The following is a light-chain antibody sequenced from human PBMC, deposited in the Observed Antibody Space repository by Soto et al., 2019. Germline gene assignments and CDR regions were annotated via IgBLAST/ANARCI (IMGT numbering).Light chain of an antibody. V-gene: IGLV1-44*01. CDR1: SSTIGSNP. Sequence: QSVLTQPPSASGTPGQTVTIFCPGGSSTIGSNPVSWNQQLQGTAPKLLIYSNHHRPSGVPDRFSGAKSGTSASLAMSGLQSEDEADYYCAAWDGSLNGYVFGTGTKLTVL. J-gene: IGLJ1*01. CDR2: SNH. CDR3: AAWDGSLNGYV.